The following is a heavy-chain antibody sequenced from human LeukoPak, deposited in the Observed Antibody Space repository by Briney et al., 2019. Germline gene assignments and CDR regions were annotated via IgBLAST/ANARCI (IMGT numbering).Heavy chain of an antibody. J-gene: IGHJ4*02. CDR3: AREGGIYCRGGSYYIDY. V-gene: IGHV1-2*02. CDR1: GYTFTGYY. CDR2: INPNSGGT. Sequence: GASVKVSCKASGYTFTGYYMHWVRQAPGQGLEWMGWINPNSGGTNYAQKFQGRVTMTRDTSISTAYMELSRLRSDDTAVYYCAREGGIYCRGGSYYIDYWGQGTLVTVSS. D-gene: IGHD2-15*01.